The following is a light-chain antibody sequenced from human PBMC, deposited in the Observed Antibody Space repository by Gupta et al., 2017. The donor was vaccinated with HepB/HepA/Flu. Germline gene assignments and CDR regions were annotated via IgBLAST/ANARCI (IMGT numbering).Light chain of an antibody. J-gene: IGKJ1*01. CDR3: QQYGSSPPTWT. CDR2: GAS. Sequence: LLTQSPGTLSLSPGERATLSCRASQSVSSSYLAWYQQKPGQAPRLLIYGASSRATGIPDRFSGSGSGTDFTLTISRLEPEDFAVYYCQQYGSSPPTWTFGQGTKVEIK. CDR1: QSVSSSY. V-gene: IGKV3-20*01.